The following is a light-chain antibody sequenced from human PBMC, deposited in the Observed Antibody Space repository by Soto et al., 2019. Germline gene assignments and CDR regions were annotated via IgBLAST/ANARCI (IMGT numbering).Light chain of an antibody. Sequence: QSALTHPPTASGTPGQRVTIAFSGISSNVGNYYVHWYDQLPEAARKLLIYRNNQRPSGVPDRFSGSKSGTSASLAISGLRSEDEVDYYCAAWDDSMSVFFGTGTKVTAL. J-gene: IGLJ1*01. CDR1: SSNVGNYY. CDR2: RNN. CDR3: AAWDDSMSVF. V-gene: IGLV1-47*01.